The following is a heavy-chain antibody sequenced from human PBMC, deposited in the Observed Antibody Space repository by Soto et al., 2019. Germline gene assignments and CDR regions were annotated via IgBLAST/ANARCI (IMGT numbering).Heavy chain of an antibody. CDR2: IYPCDSDT. CDR1: GYSFTSYW. V-gene: IGHV5-51*01. CDR3: ARPPAYYYDSSGYSGNAFDI. J-gene: IGHJ3*02. Sequence: GESLKISCKGSGYSFTSYWIGWVRQMPGKGLEWMGIIYPCDSDTRYSPSFQGQVTISADKSISTAYLQWSSLKASDTAMYYCARPPAYYYDSSGYSGNAFDIWGQGTMVTVSS. D-gene: IGHD3-22*01.